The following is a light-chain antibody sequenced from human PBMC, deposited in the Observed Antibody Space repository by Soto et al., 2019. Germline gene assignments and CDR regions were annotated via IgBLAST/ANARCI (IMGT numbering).Light chain of an antibody. CDR2: EVS. CDR1: SSDVGGYNY. V-gene: IGLV2-14*01. CDR3: ISYTSTSTRV. Sequence: QSVLTQPASVSGSPGQSITISCTGASSDVGGYNYVSWYQHHPGKAPKLMIYEVSNRPSGVSDRFSGSKSGNMASLTISGLQAEDEADYYCISYTSTSTRVFGGGTKVTVL. J-gene: IGLJ3*02.